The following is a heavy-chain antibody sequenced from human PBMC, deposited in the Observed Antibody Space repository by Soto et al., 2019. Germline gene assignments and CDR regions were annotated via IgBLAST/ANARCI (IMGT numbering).Heavy chain of an antibody. CDR2: TSGYNGNT. V-gene: IGHV1-18*01. CDR3: ARGSIDSGGGVFDY. D-gene: IGHD6-19*01. J-gene: IGHJ4*02. Sequence: QVQLVQSGAEVKKPGASVMVSCRASGYTFTSYGFNWVRQAPGQGLEWMGWTSGYNGNTKYAQKFQGRVTMTTDTSTITGDMEVRSLRSDDTAVYYCARGSIDSGGGVFDYWGQGTQVNVSS. CDR1: GYTFTSYG.